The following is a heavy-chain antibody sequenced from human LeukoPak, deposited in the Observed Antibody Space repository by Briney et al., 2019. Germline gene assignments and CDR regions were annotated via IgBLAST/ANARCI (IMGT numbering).Heavy chain of an antibody. CDR3: ATHTNNYYDSSGYSDY. Sequence: SETLSLTCTVSGGSISSSSYYWGWIRQPPGKGLEWIGSIYYSGSTYYNPSLKSRVTISVDTSKNQFSLKLSSVTAADTAVYDCATHTNNYYDSSGYSDYWGQGTLVTVSS. CDR1: GGSISSSSYY. J-gene: IGHJ4*02. CDR2: IYYSGST. V-gene: IGHV4-39*01. D-gene: IGHD3-22*01.